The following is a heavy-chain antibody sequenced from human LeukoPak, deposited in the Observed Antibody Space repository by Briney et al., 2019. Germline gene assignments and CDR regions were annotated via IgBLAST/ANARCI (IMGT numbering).Heavy chain of an antibody. J-gene: IGHJ4*02. CDR1: GTSISSSTYYY. D-gene: IGHD3-10*01. V-gene: IGHV4-31*03. CDR3: ARLNYYDSGSLTYSFDY. CDR2: IYYLDAT. Sequence: SETLSLTCTVSGTSISSSTYYYWSWIRQHPGEAPEGMGYIYYLDATYYNPSLKSRVSISVAASENQFSLKLTSVTAADTAVYYCARLNYYDSGSLTYSFDYWGQGTLVTVSP.